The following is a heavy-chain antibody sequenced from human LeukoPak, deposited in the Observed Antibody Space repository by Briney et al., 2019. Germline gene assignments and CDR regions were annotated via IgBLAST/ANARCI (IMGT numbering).Heavy chain of an antibody. CDR1: GFTFSDYY. V-gene: IGHV3-11*04. D-gene: IGHD2-2*01. CDR2: ISSSGSTI. CDR3: AKDLEYQLLWAPFFDF. Sequence: GGSLRLSCAASGFTFSDYYMSWIRQAPGKGLEWVSYISSSGSTIYYADSVKGRFTISRDNAKNSLYLQMNSLRAEDTAVYYCAKDLEYQLLWAPFFDFWGQGTLVTVSS. J-gene: IGHJ4*02.